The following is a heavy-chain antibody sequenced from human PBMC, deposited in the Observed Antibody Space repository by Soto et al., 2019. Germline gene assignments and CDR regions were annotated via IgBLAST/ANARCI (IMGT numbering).Heavy chain of an antibody. CDR3: AAADWGHNFYYGMDV. CDR1: GDSIISSDFY. CDR2: IFYLGSP. V-gene: IGHV4-39*01. J-gene: IGHJ6*02. Sequence: PPETLSLTCTVSGDSIISSDFYWGWVRQPPGKGLEWIGSIFYLGSPYYNPSLKSRVTMSVDTSKNQFSLKLSSVTAADTAVYYCAAADWGHNFYYGMDVWGQGTTGTVSS. D-gene: IGHD7-27*01.